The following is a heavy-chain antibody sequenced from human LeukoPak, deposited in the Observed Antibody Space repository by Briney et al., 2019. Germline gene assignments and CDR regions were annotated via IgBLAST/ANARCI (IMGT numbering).Heavy chain of an antibody. V-gene: IGHV1-69*04. D-gene: IGHD3-16*01. CDR2: IIPILGIA. CDR1: GGTFSSYA. Sequence: SVKVSCKASGGTFSSYAISWVRQAPGQGLEWMGRIIPILGIANYAQKFQGRVTITADKSTSTAYMELSSLRSEDTAVYYCSQDGGRSAHYWGQGTLVTVSS. J-gene: IGHJ4*02. CDR3: SQDGGRSAHY.